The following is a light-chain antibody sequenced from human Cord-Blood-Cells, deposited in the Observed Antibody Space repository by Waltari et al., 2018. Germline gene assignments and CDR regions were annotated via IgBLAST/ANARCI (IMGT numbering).Light chain of an antibody. CDR2: DVS. CDR3: CSYAGSYTYV. V-gene: IGLV2-11*01. CDR1: SSDVGGNTY. J-gene: IGLJ1*01. Sequence: QSARTQPRSVSGSPGQSVTISCTGTSSDVGGNTYVSWDQHHPGKAPQLMIYDVSKRPSGVPDRFSGSKSGNTASLTISGLQAEDEADYYCCSYAGSYTYVFGTGTKVTVL.